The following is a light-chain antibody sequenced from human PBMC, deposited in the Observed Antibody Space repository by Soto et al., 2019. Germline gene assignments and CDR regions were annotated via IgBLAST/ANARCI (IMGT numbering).Light chain of an antibody. CDR2: EVN. V-gene: IGLV2-14*01. CDR3: SSYTRSSTWV. Sequence: QSALTQPASVSGSPGQSITISCTGTNSDISAFNFVSWYQQHPGKAPKLMIYEVNNRPSGVSNRFSGSKSGNTASLTISGLQAEDEADYYCSSYTRSSTWVFGGGTKVTVL. J-gene: IGLJ3*02. CDR1: NSDISAFNF.